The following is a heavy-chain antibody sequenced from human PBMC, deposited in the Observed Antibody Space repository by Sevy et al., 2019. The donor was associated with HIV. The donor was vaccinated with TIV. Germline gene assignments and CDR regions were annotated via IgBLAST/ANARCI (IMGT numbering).Heavy chain of an antibody. CDR3: ATYPISIVVPR. D-gene: IGHD2-21*01. CDR1: GFTFSSYS. J-gene: IGHJ4*02. Sequence: GGSLRLSCAASGFTFSSYSMNWVRQAPGKGLEWVSSISSSSSYIYYADSVKGRFTISRDNAKNSLYLQMNSLRAEDTAVDYCATYPISIVVPRWGQGTLVTVSS. V-gene: IGHV3-21*01. CDR2: ISSSSSYI.